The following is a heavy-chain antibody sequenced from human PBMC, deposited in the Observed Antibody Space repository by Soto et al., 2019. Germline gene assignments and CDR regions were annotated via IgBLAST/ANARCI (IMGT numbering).Heavy chain of an antibody. D-gene: IGHD1-1*01. CDR1: GYSFSNDW. Sequence: PGESLKISCKDSGYSFSNDWIGWVRQMPGKGLEWMGIIYPGDSETRYSPSFQGQVTISADKSISTAYLQWSSLKASDTAMYYCARHVVGARGWVEEPLWGQGTLVTVSS. CDR2: IYPGDSET. V-gene: IGHV5-51*01. CDR3: ARHVVGARGWVEEPL. J-gene: IGHJ4*02.